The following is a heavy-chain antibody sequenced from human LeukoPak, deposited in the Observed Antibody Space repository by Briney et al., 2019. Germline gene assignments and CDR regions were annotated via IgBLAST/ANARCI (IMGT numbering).Heavy chain of an antibody. V-gene: IGHV3-21*01. J-gene: IGHJ3*02. D-gene: IGHD5-24*01. CDR3: ARQIDIDGYNYVSRLGGFDI. Sequence: PGGSLRLSCAASGFTFSNYNMSWVRQAPGKGLEWVSSIGSSSTYMYYADSVKGRFTISRDNAKNSLYLQMNSLRAEDTAMYYCARQIDIDGYNYVSRLGGFDIWGQGTMVTVS. CDR1: GFTFSNYN. CDR2: IGSSSTYM.